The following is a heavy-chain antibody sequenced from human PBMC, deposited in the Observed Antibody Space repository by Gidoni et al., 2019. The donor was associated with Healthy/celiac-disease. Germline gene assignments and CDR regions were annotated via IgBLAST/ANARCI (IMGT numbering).Heavy chain of an antibody. V-gene: IGHV1-69*01. Sequence: QVPLVQSGAEVKKPGSSVKVSCKASGGTFSSYAIRWVRQAPGQGLEWMGGIIPIFGTANYAQKFQGRVTITADESTSTAYMEMSSLRSEDTAVYYCARARSGAMFGVAMGYYGMDVWGQGTTVTVSS. CDR2: IIPIFGTA. D-gene: IGHD3-3*01. CDR1: GGTFSSYA. CDR3: ARARSGAMFGVAMGYYGMDV. J-gene: IGHJ6*02.